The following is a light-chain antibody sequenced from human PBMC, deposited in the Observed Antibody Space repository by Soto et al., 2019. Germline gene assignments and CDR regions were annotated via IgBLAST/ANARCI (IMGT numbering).Light chain of an antibody. CDR2: WAS. CDR1: QRVLYSSNNKHY. V-gene: IGKV4-1*01. Sequence: DIVLTESPDSLAVSLGERATINCKSSQRVLYSSNNKHYLSWYQQKPGQPPKLLIYWASTRESGVPDRFSGSGSGTDFTLTTSSLQAEDVAVYYCQQYYSTPYTFGQGTKLEIK. J-gene: IGKJ2*01. CDR3: QQYYSTPYT.